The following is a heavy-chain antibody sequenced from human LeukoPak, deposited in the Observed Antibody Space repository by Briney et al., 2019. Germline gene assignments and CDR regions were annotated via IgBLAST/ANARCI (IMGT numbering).Heavy chain of an antibody. V-gene: IGHV3-23*01. D-gene: IGHD1/OR15-1a*01. CDR3: AKCGTSSGFDY. Sequence: PGGSLRLSCAASEFTFSNYAMTWVRQAPGKGLEWVSAISGSGGSTYYAESVKGRFTISKDNSKNTLYLQMNSLRAEDTAVYYCAKCGTSSGFDYWGQGSLVTVPS. CDR2: ISGSGGST. J-gene: IGHJ4*02. CDR1: EFTFSNYA.